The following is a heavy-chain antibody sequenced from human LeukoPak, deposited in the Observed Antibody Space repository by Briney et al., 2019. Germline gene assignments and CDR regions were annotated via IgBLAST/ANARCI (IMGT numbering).Heavy chain of an antibody. CDR3: ARDPRNYYYGMDV. V-gene: IGHV3-30*19. CDR1: RFTFRNYG. J-gene: IGHJ6*02. Sequence: GKSLRLSCAASRFTFRNYGMHWVRQTPGKGLEWVAVISYDGSNKYYADSVKGRFTISRDNSKNTLYLQMNSLRAEDTAVYYCARDPRNYYYGMDVWGQGTTVTVSS. CDR2: ISYDGSNK.